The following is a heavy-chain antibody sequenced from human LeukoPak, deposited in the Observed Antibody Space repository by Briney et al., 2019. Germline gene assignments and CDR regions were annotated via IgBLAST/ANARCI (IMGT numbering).Heavy chain of an antibody. CDR2: ISYDGSNK. D-gene: IGHD6-19*01. V-gene: IGHV3-30*04. CDR1: GFTFSSYA. J-gene: IGHJ1*01. CDR3: ARGGKRALAGTRSPQYFQH. Sequence: GGSLRLSCAASGFTFSSYAMHWVRQAPGKGLEWVAVISYDGSNKYYADSVKGRFTISRDNSKNTLYVQMNSLRAEDTAVYYCARGGKRALAGTRSPQYFQHWGQGTLVTVSS.